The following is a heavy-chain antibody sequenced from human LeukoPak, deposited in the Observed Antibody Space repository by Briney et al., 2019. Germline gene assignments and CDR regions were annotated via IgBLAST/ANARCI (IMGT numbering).Heavy chain of an antibody. Sequence: GASVKVSCKASGYTFSNYGMGWVRQAPGHGLEWMGWISGFNGHTKYSQKSQGRVTMTTDTSTSTAYMEVRSLRSDDTAVYYCARAWLRRKYNYYMDVWGKGTTVTVSS. D-gene: IGHD5-12*01. CDR1: GYTFSNYG. V-gene: IGHV1-18*04. J-gene: IGHJ6*03. CDR3: ARAWLRRKYNYYMDV. CDR2: ISGFNGHT.